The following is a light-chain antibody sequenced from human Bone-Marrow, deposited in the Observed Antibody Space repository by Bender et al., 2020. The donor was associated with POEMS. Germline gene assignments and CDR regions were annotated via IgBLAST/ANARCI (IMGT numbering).Light chain of an antibody. CDR3: YSYADHTHWV. V-gene: IGLV2-8*01. Sequence: QSALTQPPSASVSPGQSVTISCTGTSSDVGNYNYVSWYQHHPGKAPKLIIYEGSVRPSGVSHRFSGSKSGNTASLTISGLQAEDEADYYCYSYADHTHWVCGQGTKLTVL. J-gene: IGLJ3*02. CDR2: EGS. CDR1: SSDVGNYNY.